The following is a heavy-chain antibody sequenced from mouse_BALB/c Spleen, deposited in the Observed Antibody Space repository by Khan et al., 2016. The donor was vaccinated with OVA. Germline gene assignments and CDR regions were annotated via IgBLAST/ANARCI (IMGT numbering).Heavy chain of an antibody. Sequence: EVELVESGGDLVKPGGSLKLSCAASGFTFSSYSMSWVRQTPDKRLEWVATISSGGDYTYYQDNVKGRFTISRDNAKNTLYLQLSSLKSEDTAMYYCASLLSGSFAYWGQGTLVTVSA. CDR1: GFTFSSYS. CDR3: ASLLSGSFAY. J-gene: IGHJ3*01. CDR2: ISSGGDYT. D-gene: IGHD1-3*01. V-gene: IGHV5-6*01.